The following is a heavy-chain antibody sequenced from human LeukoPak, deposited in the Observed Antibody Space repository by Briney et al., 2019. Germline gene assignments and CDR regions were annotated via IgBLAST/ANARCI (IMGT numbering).Heavy chain of an antibody. CDR3: ARGFPPRMYYDSSGYYSYYFDY. CDR1: GYTFTSHG. V-gene: IGHV1-18*01. J-gene: IGHJ4*02. D-gene: IGHD3-22*01. CDR2: ISAYNGNT. Sequence: ASVKVSCKASGYTFTSHGIIWVRQAPGQRLEWMGWISAYNGNTKYAQKVQGRVTMTTDTSTSTAYMDLRSLRSDDTAVYYCARGFPPRMYYDSSGYYSYYFDYWGQGSLVTVSS.